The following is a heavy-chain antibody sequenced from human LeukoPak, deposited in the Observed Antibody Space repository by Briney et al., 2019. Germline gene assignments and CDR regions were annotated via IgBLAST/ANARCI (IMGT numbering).Heavy chain of an antibody. CDR2: ISASGSGT. Sequence: GGSLRLSCAASGFTFSPYAMSWVRQAPGKGLEWVSSISASGSGTYYADSVKGRFTISRDNSKNTLYLQMNSLTAEDTALHYCAKDVVHSYWGQGTLVTVSS. D-gene: IGHD6-6*01. CDR3: AKDVVHSY. V-gene: IGHV3-23*01. J-gene: IGHJ4*02. CDR1: GFTFSPYA.